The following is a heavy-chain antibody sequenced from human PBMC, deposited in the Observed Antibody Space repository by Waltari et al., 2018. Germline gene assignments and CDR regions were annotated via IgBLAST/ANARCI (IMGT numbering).Heavy chain of an antibody. J-gene: IGHJ4*02. V-gene: IGHV4-38-2*01. Sequence: QVQLQESGPGLVKPSETLSLTCAVSGYSISSGYYWGWIRLPPGKGLEWIGSIYHSGSTYYNPSLKSRVTISVDTSKNQFSLKLSSVTAADTAVYYCARFIAAAGRRYFDYWGQGTLVTVSS. CDR3: ARFIAAAGRRYFDY. CDR2: IYHSGST. D-gene: IGHD6-13*01. CDR1: GYSISSGYY.